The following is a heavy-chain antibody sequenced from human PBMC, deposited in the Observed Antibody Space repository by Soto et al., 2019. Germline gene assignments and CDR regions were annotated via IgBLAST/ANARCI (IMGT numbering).Heavy chain of an antibody. CDR3: ARVIPGVEAWFDP. D-gene: IGHD2-2*01. CDR1: GYIFSNYG. CDR2: ISTYNANT. J-gene: IGHJ5*02. V-gene: IGHV1-18*01. Sequence: ASVKVSCKASGYIFSNYGISWVRQAPGQGLEWMGWISTYNANTYYAQKFQGRVTMTIDTSTSTAYMDLRSLTSDDTAVYYCARVIPGVEAWFDPWGQGTLVTVSS.